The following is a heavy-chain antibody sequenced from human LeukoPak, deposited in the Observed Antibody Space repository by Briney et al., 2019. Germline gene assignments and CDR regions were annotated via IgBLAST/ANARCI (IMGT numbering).Heavy chain of an antibody. J-gene: IGHJ6*03. Sequence: GGSLRLSCAASGFIFSSYAMNWVRQAPGKGLEWVSYISSSSRTIYYADSVKGRFTISRDNAKNSLHLQMNSLRAEDTAVYYCARFPPDYYYMDVWGKGTTVTVSS. V-gene: IGHV3-48*01. CDR2: ISSSSRTI. CDR3: ARFPPDYYYMDV. CDR1: GFIFSSYA.